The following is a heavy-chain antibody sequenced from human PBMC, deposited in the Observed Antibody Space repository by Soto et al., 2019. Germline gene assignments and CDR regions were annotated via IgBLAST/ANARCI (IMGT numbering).Heavy chain of an antibody. V-gene: IGHV3-21*01. CDR2: ISSSSSYI. J-gene: IGHJ4*02. CDR1: GFTFSSYS. Sequence: GGSLRLSCAASGFTFSSYSMTWVRQAPGKGLEWVSSISSSSSYIYYADSVKGRFTISRDNAKNSLYLQMNSLRAEDTAVYYCARASLGSSLTEDFDYWGQGTLVTVSS. CDR3: ARASLGSSLTEDFDY. D-gene: IGHD6-13*01.